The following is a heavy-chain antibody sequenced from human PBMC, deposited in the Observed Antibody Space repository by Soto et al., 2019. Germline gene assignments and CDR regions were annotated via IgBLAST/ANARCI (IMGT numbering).Heavy chain of an antibody. CDR2: ISGSGGST. D-gene: IGHD3-10*01. J-gene: IGHJ4*02. CDR3: AKASRPYYYGSGSYYY. CDR1: GFTFSSYA. V-gene: IGHV3-23*01. Sequence: GGSLRLSCAASGFTFSSYAMSWVRQAPGKGLEWVSAISGSGGSTYYADSVKGRFTISRDNSKNTLYLQMNSLRAEDTAVYYCAKASRPYYYGSGSYYYWGQGTLVTVSS.